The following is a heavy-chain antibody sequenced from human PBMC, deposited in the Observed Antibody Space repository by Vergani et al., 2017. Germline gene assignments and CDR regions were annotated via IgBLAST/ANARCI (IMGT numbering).Heavy chain of an antibody. Sequence: EVQLLESGGNLIQPGGSLRLSCGASGFTFSSYAMTWVRLAPGKGLQWVSAISGSGGNTFYTDSVKGRFTISRDNSKDTLYVQMNSLRVEDTAIYYCAKARDPNCKGGNCYSCYYGLDLWREGSTVAVSS. D-gene: IGHD2-15*01. CDR3: AKARDPNCKGGNCYSCYYGLDL. J-gene: IGHJ6*04. CDR2: ISGSGGNT. CDR1: GFTFSSYA. V-gene: IGHV3-23*01.